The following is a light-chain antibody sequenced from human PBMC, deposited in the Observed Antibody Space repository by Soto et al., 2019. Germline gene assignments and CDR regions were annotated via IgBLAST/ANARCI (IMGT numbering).Light chain of an antibody. Sequence: SYELTQPPSVSVAPGKTARITCGGNNFGSKSVHWYQQKPGQAPVLVIYYDNDRPSGIPERFSGSNSGNTATLTISRVEAGDEADYYCQVWDSSSARVFGTGTKLTVL. V-gene: IGLV3-21*04. CDR3: QVWDSSSARV. CDR1: NFGSKS. CDR2: YDN. J-gene: IGLJ1*01.